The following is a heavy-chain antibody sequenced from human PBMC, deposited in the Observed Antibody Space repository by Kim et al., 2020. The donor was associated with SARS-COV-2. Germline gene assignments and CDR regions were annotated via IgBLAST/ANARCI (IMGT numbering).Heavy chain of an antibody. V-gene: IGHV4-34*01. Sequence: SETLSLTCAVYGGSFSGYYWSWIRQPPGKGLEWIGEINHSGSTNYNPSLKSRVTISVDTSKNQFSLKLSSVTAADTAVYYCARGFPLSRGLDYWGQGTLVTVSS. CDR2: INHSGST. D-gene: IGHD3-22*01. CDR3: ARGFPLSRGLDY. J-gene: IGHJ4*02. CDR1: GGSFSGYY.